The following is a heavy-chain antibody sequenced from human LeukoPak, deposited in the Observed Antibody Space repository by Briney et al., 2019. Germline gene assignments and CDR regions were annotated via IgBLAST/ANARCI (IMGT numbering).Heavy chain of an antibody. CDR1: GYTFTVYY. CDR2: INPNSGGT. CDR3: ARTYTAVHYFDY. J-gene: IGHJ4*02. V-gene: IGHV1-2*02. Sequence: ASVTVSFKASGYTFTVYYMHWVRQAPGQGLEWMGWINPNSGGTNYAQKFQGRVTMTRDTSISTAYMELSRLTSDDTALYYCARTYTAVHYFDYWGQGTLVTVPS. D-gene: IGHD2-21*02.